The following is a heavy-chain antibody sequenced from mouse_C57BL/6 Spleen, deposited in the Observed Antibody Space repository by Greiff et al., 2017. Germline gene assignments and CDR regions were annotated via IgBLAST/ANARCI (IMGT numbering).Heavy chain of an antibody. D-gene: IGHD1-1*01. V-gene: IGHV1-55*01. J-gene: IGHJ2*01. CDR1: GYTFTSYW. CDR2: IYPGSGST. Sequence: QVQLQQPGAELVKPGASVKMSCKASGYTFTSYWITWVKQRPGQGLEWIGDIYPGSGSTNYNEKFMSKATLTVDTSSSTAYMQLSSLTSEDSAVYYCARKIYYGSSLFDYWGQGTTLTVSS. CDR3: ARKIYYGSSLFDY.